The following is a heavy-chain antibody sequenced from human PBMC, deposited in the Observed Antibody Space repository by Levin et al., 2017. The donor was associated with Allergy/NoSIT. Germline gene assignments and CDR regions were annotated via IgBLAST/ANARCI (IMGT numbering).Heavy chain of an antibody. CDR3: ARGHEQYSSGWQRRKGGTNWFDP. V-gene: IGHV3-21*01. Sequence: GESLKISCAASGFTFSSYSMNWVRQAPGKGLEWVSSISSSSSYIYYADSVKGRFTIPRDNAKNSLYLQMNSLRAEDTAVYYCARGHEQYSSGWQRRKGGTNWFDPWGQGTLVTVSS. D-gene: IGHD6-19*01. CDR1: GFTFSSYS. CDR2: ISSSSSYI. J-gene: IGHJ5*02.